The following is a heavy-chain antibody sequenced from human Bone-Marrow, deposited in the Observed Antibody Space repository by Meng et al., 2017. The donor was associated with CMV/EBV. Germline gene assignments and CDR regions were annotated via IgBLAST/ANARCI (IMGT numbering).Heavy chain of an antibody. D-gene: IGHD7-27*01. V-gene: IGHV3-21*01. CDR3: ARDGPLSAWGSAYFDY. J-gene: IGHJ4*02. CDR1: GFTFSSYS. CDR2: ISSSSSYI. Sequence: GESLKISCAASGFTFSSYSMNWVRQAPGKGLEWVSSISSSSSYIYYADSVKGRFTISRDNAKNSLYLQMNSLRAEDTAVYYCARDGPLSAWGSAYFDYWGQGTLVTVSS.